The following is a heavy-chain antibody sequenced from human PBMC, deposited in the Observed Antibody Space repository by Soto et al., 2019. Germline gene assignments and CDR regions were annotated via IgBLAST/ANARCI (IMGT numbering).Heavy chain of an antibody. J-gene: IGHJ5*02. Sequence: QVQLVQSGAEVKKPGSSVKVSCKASGGTFSSYTISWVRQAPGQGLEWMGRIIPILGIANYAQKFQGRVTXTXDXSTSTAYMELSSLRSEDTAVYYCARDGTGTYNWFDPWGQGTLVTVSS. D-gene: IGHD1-1*01. V-gene: IGHV1-69*08. CDR2: IIPILGIA. CDR1: GGTFSSYT. CDR3: ARDGTGTYNWFDP.